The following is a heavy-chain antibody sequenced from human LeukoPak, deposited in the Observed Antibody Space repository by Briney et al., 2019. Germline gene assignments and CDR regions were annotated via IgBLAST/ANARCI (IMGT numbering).Heavy chain of an antibody. Sequence: SETLSLTCTLYGGSLSCYSWTWIRQPPGEGLEWIGEIKHSGGNNYNPSLKSRVTISVDTSKNQFSLKLSSVTAADTAVYYCARGELRYFDWLPWGQGTLVTVSS. D-gene: IGHD3-9*01. J-gene: IGHJ4*02. CDR2: IKHSGGN. CDR3: ARGELRYFDWLP. CDR1: GGSLSCYS. V-gene: IGHV4-34*01.